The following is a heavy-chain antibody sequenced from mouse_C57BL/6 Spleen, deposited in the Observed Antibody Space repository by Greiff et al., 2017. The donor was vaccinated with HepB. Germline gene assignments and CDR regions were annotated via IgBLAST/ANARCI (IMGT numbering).Heavy chain of an antibody. CDR3: ARKGDYYGSSYWYFDV. CDR2: ISNLAYSI. Sequence: EVKLEESGGGLVQPGGSLKLSCAASGFTFSDYGMAWVRQAPRKGPEWVAFISNLAYSIYYADTVTGRFTMSRENAKNTLYLEMSSLRSEDTAMYYCARKGDYYGSSYWYFDVWGTGTTVTVSS. V-gene: IGHV5-15*04. D-gene: IGHD1-1*01. CDR1: GFTFSDYG. J-gene: IGHJ1*03.